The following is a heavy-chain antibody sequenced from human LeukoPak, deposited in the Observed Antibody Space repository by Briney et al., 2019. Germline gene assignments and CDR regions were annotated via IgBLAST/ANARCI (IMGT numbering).Heavy chain of an antibody. CDR1: GGSISSYY. D-gene: IGHD4-17*01. J-gene: IGHJ3*02. V-gene: IGHV4-59*01. CDR3: ARGAGTTVTTKGAFDI. CDR2: IYYSGST. Sequence: SETLSLTCTVSGGSISSYYWSWIRQPPRKGLEWIGYIYYSGSTNYNPSLKSRVTILVDTSQNQFSLKLRSVTAADTAVYYCARGAGTTVTTKGAFDIWGQGTMVTVSS.